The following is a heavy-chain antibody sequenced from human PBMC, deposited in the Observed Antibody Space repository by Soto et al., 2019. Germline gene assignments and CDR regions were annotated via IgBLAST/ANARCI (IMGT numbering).Heavy chain of an antibody. V-gene: IGHV6-1*01. Sequence: SQTLSLTCAISGDSVSSNSAAWNWIRQSPSRGLEWLGRTYYRSKWYNDYAVSVKSRITINPDTSKNQFSLQLNSVTPEDTAVYYWAGGCSGGSCYPSYYGMDVWGQGTTVTVSS. D-gene: IGHD2-15*01. CDR3: AGGCSGGSCYPSYYGMDV. J-gene: IGHJ6*02. CDR1: GDSVSSNSAA. CDR2: TYYRSKWYN.